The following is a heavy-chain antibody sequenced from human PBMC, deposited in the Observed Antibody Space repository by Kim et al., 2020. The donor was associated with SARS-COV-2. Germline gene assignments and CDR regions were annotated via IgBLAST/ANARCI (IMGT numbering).Heavy chain of an antibody. D-gene: IGHD1-26*01. J-gene: IGHJ4*02. CDR2: IYYSGST. Sequence: SETLSLTCTVSGGSISSSSYYWGWIRQPPGKGLEWIGSIYYSGSTYYNPSLKSRVTISVDTSKNQFSLKLSSVTAADTAVYYCARHPPRRSYGGNSRRGDGRFDYWGQGTLVTVSS. V-gene: IGHV4-39*01. CDR1: GGSISSSSYY. CDR3: ARHPPRRSYGGNSRRGDGRFDY.